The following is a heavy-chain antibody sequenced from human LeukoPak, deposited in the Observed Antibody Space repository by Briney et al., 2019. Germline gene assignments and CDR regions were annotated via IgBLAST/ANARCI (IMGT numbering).Heavy chain of an antibody. D-gene: IGHD2-15*01. Sequence: PGGSLRLSCAASGFTFSSYSMNWVRQAPGKGLEWVSSISSSSSYIYYADSVKGRFTISRDNSKNTLYLQMNSLRAEDTAVYYCARSVGYCSGGSCAPDFDYWGQGTLVTVSS. CDR3: ARSVGYCSGGSCAPDFDY. CDR1: GFTFSSYS. V-gene: IGHV3-21*01. J-gene: IGHJ4*02. CDR2: ISSSSSYI.